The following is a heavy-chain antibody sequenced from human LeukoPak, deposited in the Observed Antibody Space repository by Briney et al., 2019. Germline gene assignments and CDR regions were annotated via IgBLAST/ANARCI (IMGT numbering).Heavy chain of an antibody. CDR1: GGSVRSSY. D-gene: IGHD3-10*01. CDR3: ARGVYGSGPGDWFDP. Sequence: KPSETLSLTCTVSGGSVRSSYWSWIRQPQGKGLEWIGYIYYSGNTNYNPSLESRVTISVDTPKNQLSLKLSSVTAADTAVYYCARGVYGSGPGDWFDPWGQGTLVTVSS. V-gene: IGHV4-59*08. J-gene: IGHJ5*02. CDR2: IYYSGNT.